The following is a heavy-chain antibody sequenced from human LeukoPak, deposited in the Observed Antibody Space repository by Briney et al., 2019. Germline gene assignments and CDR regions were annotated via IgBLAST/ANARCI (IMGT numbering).Heavy chain of an antibody. CDR3: AREGCSSTSCYAYWFDP. J-gene: IGHJ5*02. Sequence: GASVKVSCKASGGTFSSNAISWVRQAPGQGLEWMGGIIPIFGTANYAQKFQGRVTITADESTSTAYMELSSLRSEDTAVYYCAREGCSSTSCYAYWFDPWGQGTLVTVSS. CDR1: GGTFSSNA. D-gene: IGHD2-2*01. CDR2: IIPIFGTA. V-gene: IGHV1-69*13.